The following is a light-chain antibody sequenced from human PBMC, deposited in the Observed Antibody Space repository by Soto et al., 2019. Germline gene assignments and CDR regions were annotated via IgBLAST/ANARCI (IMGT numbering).Light chain of an antibody. CDR2: DAS. CDR3: RQYNDWPPLT. V-gene: IGKV3-15*01. CDR1: QSIRTN. Sequence: EIMMTQSPATVSVSPGEKATLSCRASQSIRTNVAWYQQKPGQALRLLMYDASTRATVLSSRFSGSGSGTEFTSTISSLQAEDVAIYYCRQYNDWPPLTFGGGTRLEI. J-gene: IGKJ4*01.